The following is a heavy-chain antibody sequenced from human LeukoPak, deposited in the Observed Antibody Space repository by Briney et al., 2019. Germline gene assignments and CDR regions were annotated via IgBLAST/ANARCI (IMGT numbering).Heavy chain of an antibody. CDR2: INHSGST. J-gene: IGHJ4*02. Sequence: GSLRLSCAASGFIFSSYWMSWVRQPPGKGLEWIGEINHSGSTNYNPSLKSRVTISVDTSKNQFSLKLSSVTAADTAVYYCARSGFLHYFDYWGQGTLVTVSS. V-gene: IGHV4-34*01. CDR3: ARSGFLHYFDY. CDR1: GFIFSSYW. D-gene: IGHD2-21*01.